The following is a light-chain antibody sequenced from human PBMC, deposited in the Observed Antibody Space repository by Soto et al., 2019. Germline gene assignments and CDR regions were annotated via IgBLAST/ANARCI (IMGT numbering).Light chain of an antibody. V-gene: IGKV3-20*01. Sequence: IVLTQSPGTLSLSPGERATLSCRASQSVSSSYLAWYQQKPGQGPRLLIYGASSRATGIPDRFRGSGSETDFTLTISTLEPEDFAVYYCQQYGSSPFTFGPGTKVDI. CDR1: QSVSSSY. CDR3: QQYGSSPFT. CDR2: GAS. J-gene: IGKJ3*01.